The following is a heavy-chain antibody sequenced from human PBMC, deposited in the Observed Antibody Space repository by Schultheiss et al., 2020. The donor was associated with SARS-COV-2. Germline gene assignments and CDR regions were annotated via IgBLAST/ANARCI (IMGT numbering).Heavy chain of an antibody. Sequence: GGSLRLSCAASGFTFSSYSMNWVRQAPGKGLEWVSVIRVSGGSTYYADSVKGRFTISRDNSKNTLYLQMSSLRAEDTAVYYCAKGRTVTSAYYFDYWGQGTLVTVSS. D-gene: IGHD4-17*01. V-gene: IGHV3-23*01. CDR3: AKGRTVTSAYYFDY. CDR1: GFTFSSYS. J-gene: IGHJ4*02. CDR2: IRVSGGST.